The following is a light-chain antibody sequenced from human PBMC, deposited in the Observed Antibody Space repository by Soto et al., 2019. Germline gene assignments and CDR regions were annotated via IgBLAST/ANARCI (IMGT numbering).Light chain of an antibody. CDR3: QHYNSYSEE. CDR1: QSISSW. CDR2: KAS. J-gene: IGKJ1*01. V-gene: IGKV1-5*03. Sequence: DIQMTQSPSTLSASVGDRVTITCRACQSISSWLAWHQQNPGKAPKLLIYKASTLKSGVPSRFSGSGSGTEFTLTISSLQPDDFATYYCQHYNSYSEEFGQGTKVDI.